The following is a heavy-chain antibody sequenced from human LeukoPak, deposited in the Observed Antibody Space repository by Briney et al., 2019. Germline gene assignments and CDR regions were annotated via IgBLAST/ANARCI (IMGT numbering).Heavy chain of an antibody. V-gene: IGHV3-11*06. Sequence: GGSLRLSCAVSGFTFSDSYMSWIRQAPGKGLEWVSYISSSSSDTNYADSVKGRFTISRDNAKNSLYLQMNSLRAEDTAVYYCARGSRTIELGDDYWGQGTLVTVSS. CDR3: ARGSRTIELGDDY. J-gene: IGHJ4*02. D-gene: IGHD5-24*01. CDR2: ISSSSSDT. CDR1: GFTFSDSY.